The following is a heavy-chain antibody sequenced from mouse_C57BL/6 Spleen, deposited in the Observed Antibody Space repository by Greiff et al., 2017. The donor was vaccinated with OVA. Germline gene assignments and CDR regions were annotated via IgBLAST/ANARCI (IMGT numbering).Heavy chain of an antibody. CDR2: ILPSIGRT. Sequence: QVQLKESGSELRSPGSSVKLSCKDFDSEVFPIAYMSWVRQKPGHGFEWIGGILPSIGRTIYGEKFEDKATLDADTLSNTAYLELNSLTSEDSAIYYCARGGDFGMVTYFDYWGQGTTLTVSS. CDR3: ARGGDFGMVTYFDY. J-gene: IGHJ2*01. V-gene: IGHV15-2*01. D-gene: IGHD2-2*01. CDR1: DSEVFPIAY.